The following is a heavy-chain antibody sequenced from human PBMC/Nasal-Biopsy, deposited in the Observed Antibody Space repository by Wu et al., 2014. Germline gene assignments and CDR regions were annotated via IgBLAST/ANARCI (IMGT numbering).Heavy chain of an antibody. V-gene: IGHV6-1*01. Sequence: AISGDSVSSDLAAWNWIRHSPSRGFEWLGRTYYRFKLFTEYAPSMRGRVSITPDTSKNQFSLHLSSVTPEDTAVYYCARDMGYSGDYYAFDTWGQGTLVTVSS. CDR3: ARDMGYSGDYYAFDT. D-gene: IGHD5-12*01. J-gene: IGHJ3*02. CDR2: TYYRFKLFT. CDR1: GDSVSSDLAA.